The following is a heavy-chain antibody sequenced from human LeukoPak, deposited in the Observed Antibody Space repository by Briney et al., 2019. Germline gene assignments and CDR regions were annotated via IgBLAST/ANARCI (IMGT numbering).Heavy chain of an antibody. V-gene: IGHV3-30*18. CDR2: ISYDGSNK. J-gene: IGHJ4*02. CDR1: GFTFSSYG. CDR3: AKDYSGYYSYFDY. Sequence: GGSLRLSCVASGFTFSSYGMHWVRQAPGKGLEWVVVISYDGSNKYYADSVKGRFTISRDNSKNTLYLQMNSLRAEDTAVYYCAKDYSGYYSYFDYRGQGTLVTVSS. D-gene: IGHD3-22*01.